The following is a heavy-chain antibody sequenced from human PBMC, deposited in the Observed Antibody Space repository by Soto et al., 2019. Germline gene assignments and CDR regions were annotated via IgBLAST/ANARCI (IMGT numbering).Heavy chain of an antibody. V-gene: IGHV1-18*01. D-gene: IGHD2-15*01. CDR1: GYTFTSYG. CDR3: ARDDYLVYCRGGSCYHPTNFDI. CDR2: ISAYNGNT. Sequence: ASVKVSCKASGYTFTSYGISWVRQAPGQGLEWMGWISAYNGNTNYAQKLQGRVTMTTDTSTSTAYMELRSLRSDDTAVYYCARDDYLVYCRGGSCYHPTNFDIWGQGTMVTVSS. J-gene: IGHJ4*02.